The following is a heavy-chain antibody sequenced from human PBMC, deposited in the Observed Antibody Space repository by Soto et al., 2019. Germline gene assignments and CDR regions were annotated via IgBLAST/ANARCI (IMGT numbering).Heavy chain of an antibody. CDR1: GGTFSRYA. CDR3: ATDLNIVVVPAEEFYYYSGMDV. D-gene: IGHD2-2*01. V-gene: IGHV1-69*06. J-gene: IGHJ6*02. Sequence: GASVKVSCKASGGTFSRYAITWVRQAPGQGLEWMGGIIPMFGTTNYAQKFQGRVTITADKVTRTTYMELSSLRSEDTAVYYCATDLNIVVVPAEEFYYYSGMDVWGQGTKVTVSS. CDR2: IIPMFGTT.